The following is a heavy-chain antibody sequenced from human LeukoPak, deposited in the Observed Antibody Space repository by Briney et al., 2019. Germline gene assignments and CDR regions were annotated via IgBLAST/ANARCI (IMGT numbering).Heavy chain of an antibody. CDR1: GGSISRGGYY. J-gene: IGHJ4*02. V-gene: IGHV4-31*03. Sequence: KPSETPALTRTFSGGSISRGGYYLSWIPQPPGKGLEWVGYIYHSGSPYYNPSLKSRVTISVDTSKNQFSLKLSSVTAADTAVYYCARRFSTNDSGDYFDYWGQGTLVTVSS. CDR3: ARRFSTNDSGDYFDY. D-gene: IGHD4-17*01. CDR2: IYHSGSP.